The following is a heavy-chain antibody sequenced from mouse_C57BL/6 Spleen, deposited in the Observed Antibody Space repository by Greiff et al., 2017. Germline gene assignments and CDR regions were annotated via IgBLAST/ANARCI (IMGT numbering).Heavy chain of an antibody. V-gene: IGHV1-69*01. Sequence: QVQLQQPGAELVMPGASVKLSCKASGYTFTSYWMHWVKQRPGQGLEWIGEIDPSDSYTNYNQKFKGKSTLTVDKSSSTAYMQLSSLTSEDSAVYYCARPALYYGSSYLWYFDGWGTGTTVTVSS. CDR2: IDPSDSYT. J-gene: IGHJ1*03. CDR3: ARPALYYGSSYLWYFDG. D-gene: IGHD1-1*01. CDR1: GYTFTSYW.